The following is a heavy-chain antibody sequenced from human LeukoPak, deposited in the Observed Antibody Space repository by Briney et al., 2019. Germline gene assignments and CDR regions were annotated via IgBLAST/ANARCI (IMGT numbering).Heavy chain of an antibody. D-gene: IGHD3-22*01. Sequence: GGSLRLSCAASGFTFSAHAMSWVRQPPGKGLEWVSALSGSNGRTHYADSLRGRFSISRDNSKNTLYLQMNSLRADDTAVYYCAKDVLHDGSVYYANYLDSWGHGTLVTVSS. CDR1: GFTFSAHA. CDR3: AKDVLHDGSVYYANYLDS. CDR2: LSGSNGRT. J-gene: IGHJ5*01. V-gene: IGHV3-23*01.